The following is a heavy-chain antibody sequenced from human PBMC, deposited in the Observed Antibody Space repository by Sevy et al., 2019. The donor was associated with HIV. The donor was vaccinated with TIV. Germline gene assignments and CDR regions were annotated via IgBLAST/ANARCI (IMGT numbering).Heavy chain of an antibody. J-gene: IGHJ4*02. CDR3: AKVGSDWELDY. V-gene: IGHV4-59*01. D-gene: IGHD1-26*01. Sequence: SETLSLTCSVSGGSISSYYWSWIRQPPGKGLEWIGYIYYSGSTNYNPSLKGRVTISVDTSEKRFSLMLSSVTAADTAVYYCAKVGSDWELDYWGQGTLVTVSS. CDR2: IYYSGST. CDR1: GGSISSYY.